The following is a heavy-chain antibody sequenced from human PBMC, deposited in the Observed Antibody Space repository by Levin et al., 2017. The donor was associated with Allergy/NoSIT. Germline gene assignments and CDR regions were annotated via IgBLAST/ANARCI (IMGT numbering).Heavy chain of an antibody. CDR3: ARPYCTSNSCYLHAFDI. CDR1: GGSFSSGTYY. D-gene: IGHD2-2*01. CDR2: IYHSGST. Sequence: SQTLSLTCTVSGGSFSSGTYYWGWIRQPPGKGLEWIGSIYHSGSTHYNPSLKSRVTIYVDTSKNQFSLKLSSVTAADTAVYYCARPYCTSNSCYLHAFDIWGQGTMVTVSS. J-gene: IGHJ3*02. V-gene: IGHV4-39*01.